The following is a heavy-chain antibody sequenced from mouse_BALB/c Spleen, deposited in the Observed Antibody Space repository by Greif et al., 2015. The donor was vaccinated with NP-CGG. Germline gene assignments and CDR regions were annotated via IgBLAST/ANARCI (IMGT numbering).Heavy chain of an antibody. J-gene: IGHJ4*01. CDR2: IWAGGST. V-gene: IGHV2-9*02. D-gene: IGHD2-2*01. CDR1: GFSLTSYG. CDR3: AREDGYDVGVYAMDY. Sequence: VKLVESGPGLVAPSQSLSITCTVSGFSLTSYGVHWVRQPPGKGLEWLGVIWAGGSTNYNSALMSRLSISKDNSKSQVFLKMNSLQTDDTAMYYCAREDGYDVGVYAMDYWGQGTSVTVSS.